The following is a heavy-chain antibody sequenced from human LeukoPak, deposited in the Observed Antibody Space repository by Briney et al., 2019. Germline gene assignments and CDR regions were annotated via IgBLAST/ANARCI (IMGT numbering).Heavy chain of an antibody. CDR3: TTLYGSGNYY. CDR1: GFTFSNAW. V-gene: IGHV3-15*01. D-gene: IGHD3-10*01. Sequence: GGSLRLSCVASGFTFSNAWMSWVRQAPGKGLEWVGQIKTKTDGGTTDSAATVKGRFTISRDDSKNTLYLQMDSLKTEDTAMYYCTTLYGSGNYYWGQGTLVTVSS. J-gene: IGHJ4*02. CDR2: IKTKTDGGTT.